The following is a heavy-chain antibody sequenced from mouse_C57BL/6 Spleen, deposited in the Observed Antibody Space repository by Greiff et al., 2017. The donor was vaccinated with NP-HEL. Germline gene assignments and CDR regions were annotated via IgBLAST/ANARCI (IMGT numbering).Heavy chain of an antibody. V-gene: IGHV2-2*01. Sequence: QVQLQQSGPGLVQPSQSLSITCTVSGFSLTSYGVHWVRQSPGKGLEWLGVIWSGGSTDYNAAFISRLSISKDNSKSQVFFKMNSLQADDTAIYYCASYGNYPFDYWGQGTTLTVSS. CDR2: IWSGGST. D-gene: IGHD2-1*01. CDR1: GFSLTSYG. CDR3: ASYGNYPFDY. J-gene: IGHJ2*01.